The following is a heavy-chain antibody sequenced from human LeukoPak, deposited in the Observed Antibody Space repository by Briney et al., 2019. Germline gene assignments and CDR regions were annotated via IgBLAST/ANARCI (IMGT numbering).Heavy chain of an antibody. J-gene: IGHJ6*02. CDR2: IYYSGST. Sequence: SETLSLTCIVPVASISGYNWSWIRQPPGKGLEGMGYIYYSGSTNYNPSLKSRVTISVDTSKNQFSLKLSSVTAADTAVYYCARSGPDYGSGSYYTGWIGGNYYYGMDVWGQETTVTVSS. CDR1: VASISGYN. V-gene: IGHV4-59*01. CDR3: ARSGPDYGSGSYYTGWIGGNYYYGMDV. D-gene: IGHD3-10*01.